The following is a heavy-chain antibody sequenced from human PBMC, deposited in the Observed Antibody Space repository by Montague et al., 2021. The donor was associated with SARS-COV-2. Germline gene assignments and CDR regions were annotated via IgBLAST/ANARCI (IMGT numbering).Heavy chain of an antibody. Sequence: TLSLTCTVSGGSISGDIYYWTWIRQHPGKGLEWIAYIYYTGRISYNPSLQSRLRTSLDTSKNQFSLTLTSVTAADTAIYYCARNRGWGSRGAGYIDLWGRGTLVSVSS. CDR1: GGSISGDIYY. CDR3: ARNRGWGSRGAGYIDL. CDR2: IYYTGRI. D-gene: IGHD7-27*01. J-gene: IGHJ2*01. V-gene: IGHV4-31*03.